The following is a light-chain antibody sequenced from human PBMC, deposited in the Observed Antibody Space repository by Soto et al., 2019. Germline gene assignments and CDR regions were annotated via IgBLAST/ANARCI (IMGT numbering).Light chain of an antibody. Sequence: QSVLPQPPSASGAPGQRVTLSCSGSGASLANNPIIWYQHLPGAARKLLIYNDDHRPPRVPDRFSGSRSGTSGSLAIAGPQFEAEGDYYCALWENGLHGWVFGGGTKLTVL. V-gene: IGLV1-44*01. CDR3: ALWENGLHGWV. CDR1: GASLANNP. CDR2: NDD. J-gene: IGLJ3*02.